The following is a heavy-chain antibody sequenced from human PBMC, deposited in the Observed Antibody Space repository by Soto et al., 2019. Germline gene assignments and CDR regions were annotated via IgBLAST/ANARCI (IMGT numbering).Heavy chain of an antibody. CDR1: GLTFNNYA. Sequence: PGGSLRLSCAASGLTFNNYAMSWVRQSPGKGLEWVSAIIGSGGSTYYADSVKGRFTISRDNSKNTLYLQMDSLRAEDTAVYYCAKDSAYYNSRGFDYWGQGTLVTLSS. J-gene: IGHJ4*02. D-gene: IGHD3-22*01. CDR2: IIGSGGST. V-gene: IGHV3-23*01. CDR3: AKDSAYYNSRGFDY.